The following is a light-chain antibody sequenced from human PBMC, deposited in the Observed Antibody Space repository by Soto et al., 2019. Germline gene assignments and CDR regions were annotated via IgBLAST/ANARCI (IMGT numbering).Light chain of an antibody. CDR3: QQYGSSGT. CDR1: QSVSSSY. Sequence: EIVLTQSPGTLSLSPGERATLPCRASQSVSSSYLAWYQQKPGQTPRLLIYDASSRATGIPDRFSGSGSGTDFTLTISRLEPEDFAVYYCQQYGSSGTFGQGTKVDIK. V-gene: IGKV3-20*01. J-gene: IGKJ1*01. CDR2: DAS.